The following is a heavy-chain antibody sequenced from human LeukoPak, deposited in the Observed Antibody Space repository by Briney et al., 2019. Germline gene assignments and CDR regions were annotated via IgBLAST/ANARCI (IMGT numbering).Heavy chain of an antibody. V-gene: IGHV3-30*03. D-gene: IGHD6-13*01. CDR3: ARWAIAATGIANAFDL. CDR2: ISYDGSNK. J-gene: IGHJ3*01. CDR1: GFTFSSYG. Sequence: GRSLRLSCAASGFTFSSYGMHWVRQAPGKGLEWVAVISYDGSNKYYADSVKGRFTISRDNSKNTLYLQMNSLRAEDTAVYYCARWAIAATGIANAFDLWGQGTMVTVSS.